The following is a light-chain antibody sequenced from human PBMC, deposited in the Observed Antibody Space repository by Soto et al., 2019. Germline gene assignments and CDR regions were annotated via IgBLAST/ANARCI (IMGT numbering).Light chain of an antibody. CDR3: QHYKSYPWT. Sequence: DIQMTQSPSTLSASVGDRVTITCRASQSISSWLAWYQQKPGKAPKLLIYDASTLESGVPSRFSGSGSGTEFTLTIRSLQPDDFATYYCQHYKSYPWTFGQGTKVEIK. V-gene: IGKV1-5*01. CDR1: QSISSW. J-gene: IGKJ1*01. CDR2: DAS.